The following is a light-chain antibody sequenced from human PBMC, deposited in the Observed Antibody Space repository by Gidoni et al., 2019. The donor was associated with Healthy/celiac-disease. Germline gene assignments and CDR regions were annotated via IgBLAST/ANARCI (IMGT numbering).Light chain of an antibody. Sequence: QSALPPPRSVSGSPGQSVTISCTGTSTDVGGHNYVSWYLQHPGKAPKLIIYDVSKRPSGVPDRFSGSKSGNTASLTISGLQAEDESDYFCCSYAGSYVVFGGGTKLTVL. CDR2: DVS. CDR3: CSYAGSYVV. J-gene: IGLJ2*01. V-gene: IGLV2-11*01. CDR1: STDVGGHNY.